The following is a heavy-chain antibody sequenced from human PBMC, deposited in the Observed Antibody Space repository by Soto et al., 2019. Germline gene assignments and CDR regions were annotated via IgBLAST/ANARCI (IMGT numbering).Heavy chain of an antibody. CDR1: GYSFTSYW. Sequence: PGESLKISCKGSGYSFTSYWIGWVRQMPGKGLEWMGIIYPGDSDTRYSPSFQGQVTISADKSISTAYLQWSSLKASDTAMYYCAREAPTTVTTLGYSDLSSVSYWGQGTLVTVSS. J-gene: IGHJ4*02. D-gene: IGHD4-17*01. V-gene: IGHV5-51*01. CDR3: AREAPTTVTTLGYSDLSSVSY. CDR2: IYPGDSDT.